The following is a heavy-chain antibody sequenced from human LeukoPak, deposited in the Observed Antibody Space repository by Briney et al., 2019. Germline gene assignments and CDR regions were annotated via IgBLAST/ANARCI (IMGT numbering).Heavy chain of an antibody. CDR1: GFTFSDYY. D-gene: IGHD4-17*01. J-gene: IGHJ4*02. Sequence: GGSLRLSCAASGFTFSDYYMSWVRQAPGKGLEWVSAISGSGSSTYYADSVKGRFTISRDNFKSTLYLQMNSLRAEDTAVYYCAKDNDYGDYGSLSAADYWGQGTLVTVSS. V-gene: IGHV3-23*01. CDR2: ISGSGSST. CDR3: AKDNDYGDYGSLSAADY.